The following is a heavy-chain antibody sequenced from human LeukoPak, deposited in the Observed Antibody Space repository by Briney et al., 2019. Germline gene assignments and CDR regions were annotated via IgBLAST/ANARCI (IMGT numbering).Heavy chain of an antibody. V-gene: IGHV1-69*04. J-gene: IGHJ4*02. CDR3: ASTDRQSGYDLHY. CDR1: AGTFSSYA. Sequence: GASVKVSCKASAGTFSSYAISWVRQAPGQGLEWMGRIIPILGIANYAQKFQGRVTITADKSTSTAYMELSSLRSEDTAVYYCASTDRQSGYDLHYWGQGTLVTVSS. CDR2: IIPILGIA. D-gene: IGHD5-12*01.